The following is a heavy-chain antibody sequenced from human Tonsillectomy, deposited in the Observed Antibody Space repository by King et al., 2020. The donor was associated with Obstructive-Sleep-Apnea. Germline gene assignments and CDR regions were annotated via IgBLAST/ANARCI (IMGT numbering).Heavy chain of an antibody. J-gene: IGHJ4*02. D-gene: IGHD3-22*01. CDR1: GFTFSSYW. V-gene: IGHV3-7*03. CDR3: ARVWNVITLIEIRYFDY. Sequence: VQLVESGGGLVQPGGSLRLSCAASGFTFSSYWMSWVRQAPGKGLEWVANIKQDGSEKYYVDSGKGRFTLSRDNAKNSLYLQMNSLRAEDTAVYYCARVWNVITLIEIRYFDYWGQGTLVTVSS. CDR2: IKQDGSEK.